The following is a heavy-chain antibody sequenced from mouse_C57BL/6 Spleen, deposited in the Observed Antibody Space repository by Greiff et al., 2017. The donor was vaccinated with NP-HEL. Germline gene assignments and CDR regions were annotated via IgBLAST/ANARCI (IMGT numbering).Heavy chain of an antibody. CDR3: ARHSPPYYGSSYGAMDY. V-gene: IGHV2-6-1*01. Sequence: QVQLKESGPGLVAPSQSLSITCTVSGFSLTSYGVHWVRQPPGKGLEWLVVIWSDGSTTYNSAPKSRLSISKDNSKSQVFLKMNSLQTDDTAMYYCARHSPPYYGSSYGAMDYWGQGTSVTVSS. CDR1: GFSLTSYG. CDR2: IWSDGST. D-gene: IGHD1-1*01. J-gene: IGHJ4*01.